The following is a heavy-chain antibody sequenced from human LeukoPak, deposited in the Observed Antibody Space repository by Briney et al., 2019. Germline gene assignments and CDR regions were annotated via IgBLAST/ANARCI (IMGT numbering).Heavy chain of an antibody. J-gene: IGHJ4*02. V-gene: IGHV4-38-2*02. CDR2: INHSGST. CDR3: ARVCSSGRCLDN. Sequence: PSETLSLTCTVSGYSISSGYYWAWMRQPPGKELEWIGSINHSGSTYYNPSLKSRVTVSVDTSKNQVSLRLSSVTAADTAVYYCARVCSSGRCLDNWGQGTLVTVSS. D-gene: IGHD2-15*01. CDR1: GYSISSGYY.